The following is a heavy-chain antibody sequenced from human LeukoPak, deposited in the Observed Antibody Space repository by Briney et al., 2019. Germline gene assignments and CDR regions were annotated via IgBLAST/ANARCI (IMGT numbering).Heavy chain of an antibody. Sequence: QPGRSLRLSCAASGFTFSSYAMHWVRQAPGKGLEWVAVISYDGSNKYYADSVKGRFTISRDNSKNTLYLQMNSLRAEDTAVYYCAREDLYDYVWGSYRLNYFDYWGQGTLVTVSP. J-gene: IGHJ4*02. CDR3: AREDLYDYVWGSYRLNYFDY. V-gene: IGHV3-30-3*01. CDR1: GFTFSSYA. CDR2: ISYDGSNK. D-gene: IGHD3-16*02.